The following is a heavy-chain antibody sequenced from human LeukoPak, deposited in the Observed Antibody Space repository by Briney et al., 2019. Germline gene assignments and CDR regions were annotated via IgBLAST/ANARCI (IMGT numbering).Heavy chain of an antibody. CDR3: ARSYSSSWYRDYYYYGMDV. CDR1: GFTLSTSGMC. Sequence: SGPTLVNPTQTLTLTCTFSGFTLSTSGMCVSWIRQPAGKALEWLARIDWDDDKYYSTSLKTRLTISKDTSKNQVVLTMTNMDPVDTATYYCARSYSSSWYRDYYYYGMDVWGQGTTVTVSS. J-gene: IGHJ6*02. CDR2: IDWDDDK. D-gene: IGHD6-13*01. V-gene: IGHV2-70*11.